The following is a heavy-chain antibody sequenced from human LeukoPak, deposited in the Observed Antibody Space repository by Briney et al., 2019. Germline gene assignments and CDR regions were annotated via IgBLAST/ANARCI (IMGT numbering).Heavy chain of an antibody. CDR2: ISGSGGST. J-gene: IGHJ4*02. CDR3: AKYRPVNYYGSGSYPDY. D-gene: IGHD3-10*01. CDR1: GFTFSSYA. Sequence: GGSLRPSCAASGFTFSSYAMSWVRQAPGKGLEWVSAISGSGGSTYYADSVKGRFTISRDNSKNTLYLQMNSLRAEDTAVYYCAKYRPVNYYGSGSYPDYWGQGTLVTVSS. V-gene: IGHV3-23*01.